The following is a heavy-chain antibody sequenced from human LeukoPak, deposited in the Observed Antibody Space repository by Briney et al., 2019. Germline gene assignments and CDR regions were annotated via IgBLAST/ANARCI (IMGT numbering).Heavy chain of an antibody. CDR1: GFTFSSYA. CDR3: AKDRRYYDPSGYPDAFDI. V-gene: IGHV3-23*01. CDR2: ISGSGGTT. J-gene: IGHJ3*02. Sequence: PGGSLRLSCAASGFTFSSYALSWVRQAPGKGLEWVSVISGSGGTTCYADSVKGRFTISRDNSKHTLYLQMNSLRAEDTAVYYCAKDRRYYDPSGYPDAFDIWGQGTMVTVSS. D-gene: IGHD3-22*01.